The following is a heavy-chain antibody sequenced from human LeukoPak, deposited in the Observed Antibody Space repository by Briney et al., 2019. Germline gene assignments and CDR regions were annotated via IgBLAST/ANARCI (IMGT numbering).Heavy chain of an antibody. V-gene: IGHV3-23*01. Sequence: AGGSLRLSCAASGFTFSSYAMSWVRQAPGKGLEWVSAISGSGGSTYYADSVKGRFTISRDNSKNTLYLQMNSLRAEDTAVYYCARDKSTMIVVVPDAFDIWGQGTMVTVSS. CDR2: ISGSGGST. CDR1: GFTFSSYA. CDR3: ARDKSTMIVVVPDAFDI. D-gene: IGHD3-22*01. J-gene: IGHJ3*02.